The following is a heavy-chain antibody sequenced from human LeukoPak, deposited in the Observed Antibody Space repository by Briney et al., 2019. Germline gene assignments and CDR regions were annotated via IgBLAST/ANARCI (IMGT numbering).Heavy chain of an antibody. Sequence: GRSLRLSCAASGFTFSNYGMHWVRQAPGKGLEWVAVIWYDGSNKYYADSVKGRFTISRDNSKNTLYLQMNSLRAEDTAVYYCAREAEPDAFDIWGQGTMVTVSS. V-gene: IGHV3-33*08. D-gene: IGHD1-14*01. CDR2: IWYDGSNK. CDR1: GFTFSNYG. J-gene: IGHJ3*02. CDR3: AREAEPDAFDI.